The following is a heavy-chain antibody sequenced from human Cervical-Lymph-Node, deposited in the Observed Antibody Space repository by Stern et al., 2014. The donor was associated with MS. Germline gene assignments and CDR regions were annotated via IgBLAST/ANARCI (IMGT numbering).Heavy chain of an antibody. Sequence: QVQLVESGAEVKKPGSSVKVSCKVSGGTFSSYAVSWVRQAPGQGLEWMGGVLPVFSTPNYAQNFQGRVTLTADESTSTVYMELSNLTSEDTAMYYCARETRSGYNFDYWGQGALVTVSS. CDR3: ARETRSGYNFDY. V-gene: IGHV1-69*01. D-gene: IGHD5-24*01. CDR1: GGTFSSYA. J-gene: IGHJ4*02. CDR2: VLPVFSTP.